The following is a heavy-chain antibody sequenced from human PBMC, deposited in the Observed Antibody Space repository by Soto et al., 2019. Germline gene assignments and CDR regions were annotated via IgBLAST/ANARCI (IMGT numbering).Heavy chain of an antibody. CDR2: INPNSGGT. V-gene: IGHV1-2*04. D-gene: IGHD2-15*01. CDR1: GYTFTGYY. Sequence: ASVKVSCKASGYTFTGYYMHWVRQAPGQGLEWMGWINPNSGGTNYAQKFQGWVTMTRDTSISTAYMELSRLRSDDTAVYYCARERRVGYCSGGSCYNDAFDIWGQGTMVTVSS. J-gene: IGHJ3*02. CDR3: ARERRVGYCSGGSCYNDAFDI.